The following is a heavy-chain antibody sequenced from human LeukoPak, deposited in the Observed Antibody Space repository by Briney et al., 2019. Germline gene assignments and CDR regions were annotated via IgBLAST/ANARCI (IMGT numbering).Heavy chain of an antibody. J-gene: IGHJ4*02. D-gene: IGHD3-10*01. CDR3: ARDGGEHYYKN. V-gene: IGHV3-66*02. CDR2: IYSGGNT. Sequence: GGSLRLSCAASGFTVSSNYMSWGRQAPGKGLEWVSVIYSGGNTYYADSVKGRFTISRDNSKNTLYLQMNSLRAEDTAVYYCARDGGEHYYKNWGQGTLVTVSS. CDR1: GFTVSSNY.